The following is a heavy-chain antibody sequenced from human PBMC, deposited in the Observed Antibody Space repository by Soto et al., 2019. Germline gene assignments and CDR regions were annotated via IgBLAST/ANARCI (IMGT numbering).Heavy chain of an antibody. Sequence: HPGGSLRLSCEASGFIFSNYAMSWVRQGPGKGLEWVSGIGSNAVGTDYADSVKGRFTISRDNSKNTVYLQMDSLRPDDMAVYYCARRARPDFYYMDVWGQGTTVTVSS. CDR2: IGSNAVGT. J-gene: IGHJ6*03. CDR1: GFIFSNYA. D-gene: IGHD6-6*01. CDR3: ARRARPDFYYMDV. V-gene: IGHV3-64*02.